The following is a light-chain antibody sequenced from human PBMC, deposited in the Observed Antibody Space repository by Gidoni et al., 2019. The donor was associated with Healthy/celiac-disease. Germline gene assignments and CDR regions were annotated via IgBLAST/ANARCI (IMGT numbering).Light chain of an antibody. CDR3: QQYYRSPLT. J-gene: IGKJ4*01. CDR1: QSVFYSSNHNNY. CDR2: WAS. Sequence: DIVMTQSPDALAVSLGESATINCKSSQSVFYSSNHNNYLAWYQQKPGQPPKLLIYWASTRESGVPDRFSGSGSGADFTLTIRSLQAEDVAAYYCQQYYRSPLTFGGGTKVEIK. V-gene: IGKV4-1*01.